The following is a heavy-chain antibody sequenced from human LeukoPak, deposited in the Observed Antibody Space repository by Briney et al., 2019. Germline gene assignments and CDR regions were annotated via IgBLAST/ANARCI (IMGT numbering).Heavy chain of an antibody. J-gene: IGHJ6*03. CDR1: GGSISSSNYF. D-gene: IGHD5-12*01. CDR2: IYYSGST. V-gene: IGHV4-39*01. CDR3: ARLASEGYYYYYMDV. Sequence: PSETLSLTCTVSGGSISSSNYFWDWIRQPPGKGLEWIGSIYYSGSTYYNPSLKSRVTISVDTSKNQFSLKLSSVTAADTAVYYCARLASEGYYYYYMDVWGKGTTVTVSS.